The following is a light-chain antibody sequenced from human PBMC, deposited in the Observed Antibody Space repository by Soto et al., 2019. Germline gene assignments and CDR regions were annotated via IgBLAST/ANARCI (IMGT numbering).Light chain of an antibody. J-gene: IGLJ3*02. Sequence: QSVLTQPPSVSGAPGQRVTISCIGSSSNIGAGYDVHWYQQLPRTAPKLLIYGNSNRPSGVPDRFSGSKSGTSASLAITGLQAEDEADYYCQSYDSRLLWVFGGGTQLTVL. CDR1: SSNIGAGYD. V-gene: IGLV1-40*01. CDR2: GNS. CDR3: QSYDSRLLWV.